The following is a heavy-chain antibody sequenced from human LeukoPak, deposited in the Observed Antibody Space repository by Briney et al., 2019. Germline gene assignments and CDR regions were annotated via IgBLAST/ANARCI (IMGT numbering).Heavy chain of an antibody. CDR3: ARVDCSGGSCLGDAFDI. CDR1: GFTVSSNY. J-gene: IGHJ3*02. CDR2: IYSGGST. Sequence: PGGSLRLSCAASGFTVSSNYMSWVRQAPGKGLEWVSVIYSGGSTYYADSLKGRFTISRDNSKNTFYLQMNSLRAEDKAVYYCARVDCSGGSCLGDAFDIWGQGTMVTVSS. D-gene: IGHD2-15*01. V-gene: IGHV3-53*01.